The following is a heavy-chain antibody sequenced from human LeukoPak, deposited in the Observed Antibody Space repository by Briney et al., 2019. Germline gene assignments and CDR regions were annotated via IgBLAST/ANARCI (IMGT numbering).Heavy chain of an antibody. J-gene: IGHJ4*02. CDR1: GFTVSSNY. CDR3: AKGRAGGGGYYFDY. V-gene: IGHV3-23*01. CDR2: ISGSGGST. D-gene: IGHD3-16*01. Sequence: GGSLRLSCAASGFTVSSNYMSWVRQAPGKGLEWVSAISGSGGSTYYADSVKGRFTISRDNSKNTLYLQMNSLRAEDTAVYYCAKGRAGGGGYYFDYWGQGTLVTVSS.